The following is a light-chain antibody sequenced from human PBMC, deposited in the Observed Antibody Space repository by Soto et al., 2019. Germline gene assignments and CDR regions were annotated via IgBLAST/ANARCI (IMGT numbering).Light chain of an antibody. CDR3: QQYGSSPPGT. Sequence: ETVLTQSPATVSFSPSDRASLXCRAIQSVSSNKLAWYQQKPGQAPRLLIYGASNRATGIPDRFSGSGSGTDFTLTISRLEPEDFAVYYCQQYGSSPPGTFGQGTKVDIK. CDR2: GAS. V-gene: IGKV3-20*01. J-gene: IGKJ1*01. CDR1: QSVSSNK.